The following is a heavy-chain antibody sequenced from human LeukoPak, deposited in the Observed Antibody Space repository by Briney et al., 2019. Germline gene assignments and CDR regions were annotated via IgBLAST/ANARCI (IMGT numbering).Heavy chain of an antibody. J-gene: IGHJ6*04. CDR1: GYTLTSYY. CDR2: INPNGGIT. V-gene: IGHV1-46*01. Sequence: ASVKVSCKAFGYTLTSYYIHWVRQAPGQGLEWMGIINPNGGITTYAQKFQGRVTMTRDMSTSTVYMELSSLRSEDTAVYYCARSGMDVWGKGTTVTVSS. CDR3: ARSGMDV.